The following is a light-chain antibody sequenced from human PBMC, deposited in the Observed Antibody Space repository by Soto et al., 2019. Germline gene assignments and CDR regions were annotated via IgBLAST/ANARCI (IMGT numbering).Light chain of an antibody. J-gene: IGKJ1*01. V-gene: IGKV4-1*01. CDR2: WAS. Sequence: DIVMTQSPDSLAVSLGERATINCKSSQSVLYSSNNKNPLVWYHQKPGQPPKSLIYWASTRESGVPDRFSGSGSGTDFTLTISSLQAEDVAVYYCQQYYSTPPTFGQGTKVDIK. CDR3: QQYYSTPPT. CDR1: QSVLYSSNNKNP.